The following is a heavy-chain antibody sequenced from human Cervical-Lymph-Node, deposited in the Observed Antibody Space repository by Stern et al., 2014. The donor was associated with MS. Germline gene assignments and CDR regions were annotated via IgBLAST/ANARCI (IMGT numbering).Heavy chain of an antibody. CDR1: GFPFSSHS. J-gene: IGHJ6*02. D-gene: IGHD1-26*01. CDR2: ISSVGS. CDR3: AREPQGGAWYYGMDV. V-gene: IGHV3-21*06. Sequence: EVQLVESGGGLVKPGGSPLLSCAASGFPFSSHSMNWVRQAPGKGLEWVSSISSVGSFYAESVQGRFTISRDNAKDSLFLQMNSLRVDDTAVYYCAREPQGGAWYYGMDVWGQGTTVTVSS.